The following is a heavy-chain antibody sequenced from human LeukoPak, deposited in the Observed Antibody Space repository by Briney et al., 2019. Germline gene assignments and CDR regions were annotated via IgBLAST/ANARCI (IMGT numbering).Heavy chain of an antibody. D-gene: IGHD6-13*01. V-gene: IGHV3-21*01. Sequence: GGSLRLSCAASGFTFSSYSVNWVRQAPGKGLEWVSSISSSSSYIYYADSVKGRFTISRDNAKNSLYLQMNSLRAEDTAVYYCASGFSAAGTRWFDPWGQGTLVTVSS. J-gene: IGHJ5*02. CDR2: ISSSSSYI. CDR1: GFTFSSYS. CDR3: ASGFSAAGTRWFDP.